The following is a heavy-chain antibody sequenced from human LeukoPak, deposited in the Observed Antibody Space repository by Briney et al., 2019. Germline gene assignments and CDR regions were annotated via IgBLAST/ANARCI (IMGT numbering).Heavy chain of an antibody. CDR2: LNPEDGET. J-gene: IGHJ3*02. V-gene: IGHV1-24*01. Sequence: GASVKVSCKVSVYTLSELSMDWVRQAPGKGLEWMGGLNPEDGETIYAQKFQGRVSMTEDTSTDTAYMELSSLRCEDTAVYYCATNLVVTAKDFYVFDIWGQGTMVTVSS. CDR1: VYTLSELS. CDR3: ATNLVVTAKDFYVFDI. D-gene: IGHD2-15*01.